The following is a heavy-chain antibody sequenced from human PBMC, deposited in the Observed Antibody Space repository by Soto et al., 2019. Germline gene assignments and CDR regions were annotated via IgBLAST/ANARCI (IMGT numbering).Heavy chain of an antibody. CDR2: MQPITGRT. CDR3: ARGVSAGVDY. V-gene: IGHV1-8*01. CDR1: GYSFTSLD. J-gene: IGHJ4*02. Sequence: QVQLVQSGAEVREPGASVKVSCKASGYSFTSLDINWVRQTAGQGLEWMGWMQPITGRTGYAQKFQGRVTMTRDTSINTAYMELTTLTSDDTAFYYCARGVSAGVDYWGQGTLVTVSS. D-gene: IGHD1-26*01.